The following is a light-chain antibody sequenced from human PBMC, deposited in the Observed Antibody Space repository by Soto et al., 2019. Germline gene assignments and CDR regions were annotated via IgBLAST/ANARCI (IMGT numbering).Light chain of an antibody. J-gene: IGLJ3*02. V-gene: IGLV1-40*01. CDR1: SSNIGAGYD. CDR2: GNS. CDR3: QSYDSSLSGWV. Sequence: VLTQPPSVSGAPGQRVTISCTGSSSNIGAGYDVHWYQQLPGTAPKLLISGNSNRPSGVPDRFSGSKSGTSASLAITGLQAEDEADYYCQSYDSSLSGWVFGGGTKVTVL.